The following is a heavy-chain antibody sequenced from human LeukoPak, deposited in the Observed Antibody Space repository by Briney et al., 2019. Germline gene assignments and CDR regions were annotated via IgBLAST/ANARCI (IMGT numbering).Heavy chain of an antibody. CDR1: VGSISSGNW. V-gene: IGHV4-4*02. Sequence: SGTLSLTCAVSVGSISSGNWWSWVRQSPGKGLEWIGEVYHSGTPNYNPSLKSRVTISADTFKNHFSLKLTSVTAADTAVYYCATAPILRGEAGEQYKYGMDVWGQGTTVIVSS. CDR2: VYHSGTP. D-gene: IGHD1-1*01. J-gene: IGHJ6*02. CDR3: ATAPILRGEAGEQYKYGMDV.